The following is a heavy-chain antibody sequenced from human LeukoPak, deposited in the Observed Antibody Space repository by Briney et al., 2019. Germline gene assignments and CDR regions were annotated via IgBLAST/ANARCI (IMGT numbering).Heavy chain of an antibody. J-gene: IGHJ4*02. D-gene: IGHD1-26*01. CDR1: GSSFSSYA. Sequence: GGSLRLSCAASGSSFSSYAMSWVRQGPGQGLEWVSGISGSGGITIYADSVKGRFTISRDNSKNTLYLQMNSLRAEDTAVYYCAVRSGSCRCFDYWGQGTLVTVSS. V-gene: IGHV3-23*01. CDR3: AVRSGSCRCFDY. CDR2: ISGSGGIT.